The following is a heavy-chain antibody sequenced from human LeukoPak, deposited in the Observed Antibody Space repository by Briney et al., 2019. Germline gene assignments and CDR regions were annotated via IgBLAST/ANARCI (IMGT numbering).Heavy chain of an antibody. D-gene: IGHD6-6*01. CDR2: IETKTDGGTT. V-gene: IGHV3-15*04. Sequence: PGGSLRLSCAASGFSFSDAWMSWVRQIPGKGLEWVGRIETKTDGGTTDYAAPVKGRFTISRDDSTNTLFLQMNSLKSEDTAVYYCARGLSGYASSLGYWGQGTLVTVSA. CDR3: ARGLSGYASSLGY. CDR1: GFSFSDAW. J-gene: IGHJ4*02.